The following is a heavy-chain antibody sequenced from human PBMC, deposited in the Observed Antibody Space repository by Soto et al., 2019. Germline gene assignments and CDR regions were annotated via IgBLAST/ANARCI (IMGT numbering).Heavy chain of an antibody. Sequence: QVQLQESGPGLVKPSETLSLTCTVSGGSVSSGSYYWSWIRQPPGKGLEWIGYIYYSGSTNYNPSLKSRVTISVDTAKNQFSLKLSSVTAADTAVYYCARDRRIIVGATNYYYYGMDVWGQGTTVTVSS. CDR3: ARDRRIIVGATNYYYYGMDV. V-gene: IGHV4-61*01. CDR2: IYYSGST. D-gene: IGHD1-26*01. CDR1: GGSVSSGSYY. J-gene: IGHJ6*02.